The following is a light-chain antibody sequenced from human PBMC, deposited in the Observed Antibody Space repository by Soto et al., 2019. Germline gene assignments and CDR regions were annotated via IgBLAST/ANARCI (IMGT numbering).Light chain of an antibody. J-gene: IGKJ2*02. Sequence: EIVLTQSPATLSLSPGERATLSCRASQSVSSYLAWYQQKAGQAPRLLIYDASNRATGIPARFSGSGSGTDFTLTISSLEPEDFAVYYCQQRSNWPPWTFGQGTKLEIK. CDR1: QSVSSY. CDR2: DAS. CDR3: QQRSNWPPWT. V-gene: IGKV3-11*01.